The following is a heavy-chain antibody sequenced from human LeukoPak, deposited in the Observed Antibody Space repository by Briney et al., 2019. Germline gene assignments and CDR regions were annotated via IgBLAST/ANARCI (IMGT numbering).Heavy chain of an antibody. D-gene: IGHD1-1*01. CDR2: ISSSSAYI. Sequence: GGSLRFSCAASGFTFSNYRMNWVRQAPGKGLEWVPSISSSSAYINYADSVKGRFTISRDNAKNSLYLQMNSLRVEDTAVYYCTREDNWNAFDYWGQGTLVTVSS. V-gene: IGHV3-21*01. J-gene: IGHJ4*02. CDR1: GFTFSNYR. CDR3: TREDNWNAFDY.